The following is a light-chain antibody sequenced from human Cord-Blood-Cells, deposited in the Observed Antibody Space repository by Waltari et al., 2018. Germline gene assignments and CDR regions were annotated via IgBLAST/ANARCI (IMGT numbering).Light chain of an antibody. CDR2: EVS. J-gene: IGLJ2*01. CDR3: SSYTSSSTLVV. CDR1: SSDVGGYNY. Sequence: QSALTQPASVSGSPGQSITISCTGTSSDVGGYNYVSWYQHNRGKAPKLMIYEVSNRPSGVSNRFSGSKSGNTASLTISGLQAEDEADYYCSSYTSSSTLVVFGGGTKLTV. V-gene: IGLV2-14*01.